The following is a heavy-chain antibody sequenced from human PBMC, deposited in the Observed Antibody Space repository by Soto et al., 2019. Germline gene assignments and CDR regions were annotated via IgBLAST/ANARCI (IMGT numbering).Heavy chain of an antibody. V-gene: IGHV3-48*03. CDR2: ISSSGSTI. D-gene: IGHD6-6*01. CDR1: GFTFSSYE. J-gene: IGHJ6*02. Sequence: EVQLVESGGGLVQPGGSLRLSCAASGFTFSSYEMNWVRQAPGKGLEWVSYISSSGSTIYYADSVKGRFTISRDNAKNTLYLQMKSRRAAETTVYYCAGDRARPPSYYGMDVWGQGTTVTVSS. CDR3: AGDRARPPSYYGMDV.